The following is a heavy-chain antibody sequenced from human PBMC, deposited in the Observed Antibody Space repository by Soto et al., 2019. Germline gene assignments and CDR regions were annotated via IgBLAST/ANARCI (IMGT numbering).Heavy chain of an antibody. J-gene: IGHJ4*02. D-gene: IGHD3-22*01. Sequence: PSETLSLTCTVSGDSITMSSYYWGWIRQPLGKGLEWIGSIYYSGSTYYNPSLKSRVTISVDTSKNQFSLKLSSVTAADTAVYYCARPSSSGYYYLWSVWGQGTLVTVSS. V-gene: IGHV4-39*01. CDR3: ARPSSSGYYYLWSV. CDR1: GDSITMSSYY. CDR2: IYYSGST.